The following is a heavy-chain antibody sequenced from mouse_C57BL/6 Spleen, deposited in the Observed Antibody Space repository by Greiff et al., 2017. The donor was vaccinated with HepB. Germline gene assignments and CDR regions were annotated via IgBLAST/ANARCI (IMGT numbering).Heavy chain of an antibody. V-gene: IGHV5-4*01. D-gene: IGHD1-1*01. CDR2: ISDGGSYT. J-gene: IGHJ2*01. CDR1: GFTFSSYA. CDR3: ARDFYGSGGFDY. Sequence: EVKLEESGGGLVKPGGSLKLSCAASGFTFSSYAMSWVRQTPEKRLEWVATISDGGSYTYYPDNVKGRFTISRDNAKNNLYLQMSHLKSEDTAMYYCARDFYGSGGFDYWGQGTTLTVSS.